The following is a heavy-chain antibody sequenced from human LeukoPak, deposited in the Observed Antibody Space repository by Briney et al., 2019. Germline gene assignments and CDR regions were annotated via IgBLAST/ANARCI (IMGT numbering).Heavy chain of an antibody. CDR1: GGSISSYY. J-gene: IGHJ4*02. V-gene: IGHV4-59*08. CDR2: IYYSGST. D-gene: IGHD6-6*01. Sequence: SETLSLTCTVSGGSISSYYWSWIRQPPEKGLEWIGYIYYSGSTDYNPSLKSRVTISVDTSKNQFSLKLSSVTAADTAVYYCARRRSSSSGDFDYWGQGTLVTVSS. CDR3: ARRRSSSSGDFDY.